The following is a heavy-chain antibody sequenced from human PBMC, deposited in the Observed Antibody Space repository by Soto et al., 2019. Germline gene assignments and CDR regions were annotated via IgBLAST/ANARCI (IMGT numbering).Heavy chain of an antibody. D-gene: IGHD2-21*02. CDR1: GFTFSHYT. J-gene: IGHJ6*02. Sequence: QMQLVQSGGGVVQPGRSLRLSCAASGFTFSHYTMHWVRQAPGKGLEWVAVVSYDGSNKYYRDSVKGRFTISKDNGKNTLYLQMNDLRHEDTAVYYCARLPGPLVSVLYIYPVDARETLSDVDVWGQGTSVTVSS. CDR3: ARLPGPLVSVLYIYPVDARETLSDVDV. V-gene: IGHV3-30*03. CDR2: VSYDGSNK.